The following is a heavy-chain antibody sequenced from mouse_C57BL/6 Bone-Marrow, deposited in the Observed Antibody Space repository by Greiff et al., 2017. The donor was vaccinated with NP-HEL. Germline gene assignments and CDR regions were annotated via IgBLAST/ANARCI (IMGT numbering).Heavy chain of an antibody. CDR2: IWTGGGT. Sequence: VKLVESGPGLVAPSQSLSITCTVSGFSLTSYAISWVRQPPGKGLEWLGVIWTGGGTNYNSALNSRLSISKDNSKSQVFLKMNSLQTDDTARYYCARNPQDNYSNYDYWGQGTTLTVSS. CDR3: ARNPQDNYSNYDY. D-gene: IGHD2-5*01. V-gene: IGHV2-9-1*01. CDR1: GFSLTSYA. J-gene: IGHJ2*01.